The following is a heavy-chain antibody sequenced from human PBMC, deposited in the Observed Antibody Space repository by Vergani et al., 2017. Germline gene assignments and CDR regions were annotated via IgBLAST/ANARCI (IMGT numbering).Heavy chain of an antibody. D-gene: IGHD2-2*01. Sequence: EVQLLESGGGSAQPGESLRLSCVASGFTFTAHGLNWVRQAPGKGLEWVSGISGSGGNTYYANSVKGRFTISRDNSKNTLYLQMNSLRADDTAVYYCAKGVYCSSTSCYEGRGYYYGMGVWGQGTTVTFSS. CDR2: ISGSGGNT. J-gene: IGHJ6*02. V-gene: IGHV3-23*01. CDR1: GFTFTAHG. CDR3: AKGVYCSSTSCYEGRGYYYGMGV.